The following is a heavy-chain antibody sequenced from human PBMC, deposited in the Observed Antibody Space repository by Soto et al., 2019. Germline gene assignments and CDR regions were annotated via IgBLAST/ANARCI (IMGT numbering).Heavy chain of an antibody. V-gene: IGHV1-46*01. CDR3: ARALYDTDSLPVVATPRCYAIDV. D-gene: IGHD2-21*01. CDR1: QYKFTNYC. Sequence: QVQLVQSGAEVKKPGASVKVSCKASQYKFTNYCVHWVRQAPGQGLEWMGIINPSGGSTNDARRFRRRVTMTRDTSTSTVYMELSSLRSEDTAVYSCARALYDTDSLPVVATPRCYAIDVWGLGTTVTFSS. J-gene: IGHJ6*02. CDR2: INPSGGST.